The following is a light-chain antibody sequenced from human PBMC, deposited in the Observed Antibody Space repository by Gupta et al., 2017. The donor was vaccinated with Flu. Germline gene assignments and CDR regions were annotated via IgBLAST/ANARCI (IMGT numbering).Light chain of an antibody. CDR3: PQYNNWPAPT. CDR1: QSVSSN. CDR2: GAS. Sequence: EIVMTQSPDTLSVSAGDRATLSCRASQSVSSNLAWYQQKPGQAPRLLIYGASTRATGIPGRFSGTASGTEFTLTIRRLQSEDFGVYDCPQYNNWPAPTFQGASKAE. J-gene: IGKJ4*02. V-gene: IGKV3-15*01.